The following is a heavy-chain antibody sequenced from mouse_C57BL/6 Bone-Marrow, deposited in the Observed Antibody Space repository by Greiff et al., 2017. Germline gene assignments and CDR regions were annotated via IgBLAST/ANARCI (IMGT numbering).Heavy chain of an antibody. CDR2: RWRGGST. D-gene: IGHD2-3*01. V-gene: IGHV2-5*01. Sequence: VQLQQSGPGLVQPSPCLSITCTVSGFSLTSYGVHWVRQSPGKGLEWLGVRWRGGSTDDNAACMSRLCITKDNSKSQVFFKMNSLQADDTAIYYCAKSGGYYFSYCDVWDTGTTVTVSS. J-gene: IGHJ1*03. CDR1: GFSLTSYG. CDR3: AKSGGYYFSYCDV.